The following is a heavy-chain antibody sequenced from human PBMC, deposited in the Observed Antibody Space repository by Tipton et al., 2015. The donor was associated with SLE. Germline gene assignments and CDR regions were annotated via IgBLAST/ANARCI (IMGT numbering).Heavy chain of an antibody. D-gene: IGHD6-6*01. V-gene: IGHV4-59*01. CDR2: IYYSGST. Sequence: TLSLTCTVSGGSISSYYWSWIRQPPGKGLEWIGYIYYSGSTNYNPSLKSRVTISVDTSKNQFSLKLSSVTAADTAVYYCARGHSSSARYFDYWGQGTLVTVSS. J-gene: IGHJ4*02. CDR1: GGSISSYY. CDR3: ARGHSSSARYFDY.